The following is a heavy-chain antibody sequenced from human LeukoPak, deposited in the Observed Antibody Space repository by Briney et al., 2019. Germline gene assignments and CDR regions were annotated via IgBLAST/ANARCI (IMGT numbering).Heavy chain of an antibody. CDR1: GFTFSSYS. CDR2: VTSSSRTI. V-gene: IGHV3-48*04. J-gene: IGHJ4*02. D-gene: IGHD3-10*01. CDR3: AREDSYYYGSGSYPFDY. Sequence: NPGGSLRLSCAASGFTFSSYSMNWVRQAPGKGPEWIAYVTSSSRTIYYADSVKGRFTISRDNARNSLYLQMNSLRAEDTAVYYCAREDSYYYGSGSYPFDYWGQGTLVTVSS.